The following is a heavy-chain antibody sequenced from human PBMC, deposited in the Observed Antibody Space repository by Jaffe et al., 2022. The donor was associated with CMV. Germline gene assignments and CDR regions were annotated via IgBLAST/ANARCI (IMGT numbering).Heavy chain of an antibody. CDR2: IRSKANSYAT. CDR3: TRTPGKWEPDDAFDI. D-gene: IGHD1-26*01. CDR1: GFTFSGSA. Sequence: EVQLVESGGGLVQPGGSLKLSCAASGFTFSGSAMHWVRQASGKGLEWVGRIRSKANSYATAYAASVKGRFTISRDDSKNTAYLQMNSLKTEDTAVYYCTRTPGKWEPDDAFDIWGQGTMVTVSS. V-gene: IGHV3-73*02. J-gene: IGHJ3*02.